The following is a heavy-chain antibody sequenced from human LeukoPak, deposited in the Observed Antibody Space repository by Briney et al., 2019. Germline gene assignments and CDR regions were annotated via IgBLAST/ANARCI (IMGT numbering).Heavy chain of an antibody. J-gene: IGHJ4*02. V-gene: IGHV3-15*01. CDR1: GFTFSNAW. CDR3: QRGRVSD. Sequence: GGSLRLSCAASGFTFSNAWMTWVRPAPGKGREWVGRIKSKTDGGTTDYAAPVKGRFTISRDDSEDTLYLQMNSLKTEDTAVDYSQRGRVSDWGQGTLVTVSS. D-gene: IGHD6-25*01. CDR2: IKSKTDGGTT.